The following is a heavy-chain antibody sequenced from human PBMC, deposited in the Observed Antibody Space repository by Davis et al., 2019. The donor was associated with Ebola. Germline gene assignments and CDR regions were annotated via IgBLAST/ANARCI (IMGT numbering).Heavy chain of an antibody. D-gene: IGHD3/OR15-3a*01. J-gene: IGHJ5*01. CDR1: GASVSDHSYY. CDR3: AKTHWTYMGLDS. Sequence: SETLSLTCIVSGASVSDHSYYWSWIRQPLGKTPEWLGYIYHTGGTSYSPSLKSRLTISLETSKNHFSLVLKDVTAADTAVYYCAKTHWTYMGLDSWGQGTLVTVSS. V-gene: IGHV4-61*03. CDR2: IYHTGGT.